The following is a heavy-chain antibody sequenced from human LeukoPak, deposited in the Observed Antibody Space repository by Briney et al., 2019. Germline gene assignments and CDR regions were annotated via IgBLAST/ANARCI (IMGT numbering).Heavy chain of an antibody. D-gene: IGHD4-17*01. J-gene: IGHJ4*02. V-gene: IGHV5-51*01. CDR1: GYSFTSYW. Sequence: GESLKISCTGSGYSFTSYWIGWVRQMPRKVLEGMGIIYPGDSDTRYCPSFQGQVTISADKSISTAYLQWSSLKASGTAMYYCARPKTYGDWTCEYWGQGTLVSVSS. CDR2: IYPGDSDT. CDR3: ARPKTYGDWTCEY.